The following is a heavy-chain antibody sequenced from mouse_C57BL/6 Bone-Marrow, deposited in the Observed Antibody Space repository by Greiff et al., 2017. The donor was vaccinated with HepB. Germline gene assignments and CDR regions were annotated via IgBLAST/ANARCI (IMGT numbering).Heavy chain of an antibody. J-gene: IGHJ2*01. CDR1: GYTFTSYW. Sequence: QVQLQQPGAELVKPGASVKLSCKASGYTFTSYWMHWVKQRPGQGLEWIGMIHPNSGSTNYNEKFKSKATLTVDKSSSTAYMQLSSLTSEDSAVYDCARRGQLTTREYWGQGTTLTVSS. D-gene: IGHD1-1*01. CDR2: IHPNSGST. CDR3: ARRGQLTTREY. V-gene: IGHV1-64*01.